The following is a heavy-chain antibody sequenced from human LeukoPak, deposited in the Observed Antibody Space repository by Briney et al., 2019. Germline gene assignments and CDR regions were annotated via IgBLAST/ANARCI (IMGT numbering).Heavy chain of an antibody. Sequence: SETLSLTCTVSGGSIYSHHWSWIRQPPGKGQEWIGYIFYTGSTNYNPSLKSRVTISVDTSMNQFSLKLSSVTAADTAVYYCARDSYYYYDSSGYYYRGDVFDIWGQGTMVTVSS. V-gene: IGHV4-59*11. CDR2: IFYTGST. J-gene: IGHJ3*02. D-gene: IGHD3-22*01. CDR1: GGSIYSHH. CDR3: ARDSYYYYDSSGYYYRGDVFDI.